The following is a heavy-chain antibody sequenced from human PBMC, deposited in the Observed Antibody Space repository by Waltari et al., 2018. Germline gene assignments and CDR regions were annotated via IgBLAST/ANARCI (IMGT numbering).Heavy chain of an antibody. Sequence: QVQLVQSGAEVKKPGASVKVSCKASGYTFTGYYMHWVRQAPGQGLEWMGRINPNSGGTNYAQKFQGRVTMTRDTSISTAYMELSRLRSDDTAVYYCARDGIAVAGTNWFDPWGQGTLVTVSS. CDR1: GYTFTGYY. J-gene: IGHJ5*02. CDR2: INPNSGGT. CDR3: ARDGIAVAGTNWFDP. D-gene: IGHD6-19*01. V-gene: IGHV1-2*06.